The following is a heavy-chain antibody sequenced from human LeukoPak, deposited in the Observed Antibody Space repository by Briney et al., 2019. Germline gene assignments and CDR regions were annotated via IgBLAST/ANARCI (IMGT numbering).Heavy chain of an antibody. CDR2: TNPNSGDT. V-gene: IGHV1-2*02. CDR1: GYTFTGYF. Sequence: ASVKVSCKASGYTFTGYFMHWVRQGPGQGFEWMGWTNPNSGDTNYAQKFQGRVSMTRDTSINTVYMELSSLRSDDTAVYYCGRDVRHTYDYWGQGTLVTVSS. J-gene: IGHJ4*02. CDR3: GRDVRHTYDY. D-gene: IGHD3-10*02.